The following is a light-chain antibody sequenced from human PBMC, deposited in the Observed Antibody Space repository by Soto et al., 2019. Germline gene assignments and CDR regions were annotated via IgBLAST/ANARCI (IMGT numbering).Light chain of an antibody. CDR1: SSNVGGYNY. Sequence: QSALTQPASVSGTPGQSITISCTGTSSNVGGYNYVSWYQQQPGKAPKLMIYDVSNRPSVVSYRCSGSKSANTAALTISGLQAGDEADYYSRSYTRSSPVVFGGGTKLTVL. J-gene: IGLJ2*01. V-gene: IGLV2-14*01. CDR2: DVS. CDR3: RSYTRSSPVV.